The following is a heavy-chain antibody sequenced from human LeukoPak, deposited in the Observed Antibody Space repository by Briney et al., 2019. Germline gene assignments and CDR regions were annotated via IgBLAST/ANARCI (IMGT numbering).Heavy chain of an antibody. CDR1: GYTFTSYG. Sequence: ASVKVSCKASGYTFTSYGISWVRQAPGQGLEWVGWISAYNGNTNYAQRLQGRVTMTTDTSTSTAYVELRRLRSDATAMYYCATDMDGMDVWGQETTVTVSS. V-gene: IGHV1-18*01. CDR2: ISAYNGNT. CDR3: ATDMDGMDV. J-gene: IGHJ6*02. D-gene: IGHD3-10*01.